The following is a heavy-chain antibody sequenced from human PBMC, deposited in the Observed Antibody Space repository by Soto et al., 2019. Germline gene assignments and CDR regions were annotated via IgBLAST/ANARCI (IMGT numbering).Heavy chain of an antibody. CDR2: IGTAGDT. D-gene: IGHD4-17*01. CDR3: ARGAGMNDYGDYPDNYYYYYYMDV. Sequence: GGSLRLSCAASGFTFSSYDMHWVRQATGKGLEWVSAIGTAGDTYYPGSVKGRFTISRENAKNSLYLQMNSLRAEDTAVYYCARGAGMNDYGDYPDNYYYYYYMDVWGKGTTVTVSS. J-gene: IGHJ6*03. V-gene: IGHV3-13*01. CDR1: GFTFSSYD.